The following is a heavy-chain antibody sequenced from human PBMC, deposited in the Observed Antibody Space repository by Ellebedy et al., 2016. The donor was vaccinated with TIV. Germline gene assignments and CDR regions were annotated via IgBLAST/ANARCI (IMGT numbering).Heavy chain of an antibody. V-gene: IGHV1-24*01. CDR2: FDPEDGET. Sequence: AASVKVSCKVSGYTITELSMHWVRQAPGKGLEWMGGFDPEDGETIYAQKFQGRVTMTEDTSTDTAYMELSSLRSEDTAVYYCATGPYCSGGSCYSGVHCFDYWGQGTLVTVSS. J-gene: IGHJ4*02. CDR1: GYTITELS. D-gene: IGHD2-15*01. CDR3: ATGPYCSGGSCYSGVHCFDY.